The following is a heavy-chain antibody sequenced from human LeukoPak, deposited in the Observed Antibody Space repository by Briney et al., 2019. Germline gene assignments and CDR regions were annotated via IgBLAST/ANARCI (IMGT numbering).Heavy chain of an antibody. D-gene: IGHD1-26*01. Sequence: SETLSLTCTVSGGSISSSSYYWGWIRQPPGKGLEWIGSIYYSGSTYYNPSLKSRVTISVDTSKNQFSLKLSSVTAADTAVYYCARHLCDIVGATTTLCYYYYCMDVWGQGTTVTVSS. CDR1: GGSISSSSYY. CDR3: ARHLCDIVGATTTLCYYYYCMDV. J-gene: IGHJ6*02. CDR2: IYYSGST. V-gene: IGHV4-39*01.